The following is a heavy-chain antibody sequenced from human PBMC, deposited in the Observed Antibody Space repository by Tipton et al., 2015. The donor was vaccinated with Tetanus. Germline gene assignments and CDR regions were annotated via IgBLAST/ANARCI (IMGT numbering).Heavy chain of an antibody. Sequence: SLRLSCAASGFIFSSYGIHWVRQAPGKGLEWVADSWYDGTDKYYADSVKRRFTISRDNSKNTLYLQMNSLTAEDTAGYYCAREADGSGGSCFSGDFDNWGQGTQVTVSS. CDR3: AREADGSGGSCFSGDFDN. CDR2: SWYDGTDK. J-gene: IGHJ4*02. V-gene: IGHV3-33*01. D-gene: IGHD2-15*01. CDR1: GFIFSSYG.